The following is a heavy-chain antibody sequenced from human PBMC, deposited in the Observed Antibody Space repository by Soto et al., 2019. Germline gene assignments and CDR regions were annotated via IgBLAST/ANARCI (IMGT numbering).Heavy chain of an antibody. D-gene: IGHD6-13*01. CDR2: ISAYNGNT. CDR3: ARDGGSYSSSWPFDY. V-gene: IGHV1-18*01. Sequence: ASVKVSCKASGYTFTSYGISWVRQAPGQGLEWMGWISAYNGNTNYAQKLQGRVTMTTDTSTSTAYMELRSLRSDNTAVYYCARDGGSYSSSWPFDYWGQGTLVTVSS. CDR1: GYTFTSYG. J-gene: IGHJ4*02.